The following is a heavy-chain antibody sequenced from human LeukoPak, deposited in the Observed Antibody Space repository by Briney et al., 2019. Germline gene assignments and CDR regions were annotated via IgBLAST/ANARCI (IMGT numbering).Heavy chain of an antibody. J-gene: IGHJ4*02. V-gene: IGHV1-24*01. Sequence: ASVKVSCKVSGYTLTELSMHWVRQAPGKGLEWMGGFDPEDGETIYAQKFQGRLTMTEDTSTDTAYMELSSLRSEDTAVYYCVVSGSGSYSYWGQGTLVTVSS. CDR2: FDPEDGET. CDR3: VVSGSGSYSY. D-gene: IGHD3-10*01. CDR1: GYTLTELS.